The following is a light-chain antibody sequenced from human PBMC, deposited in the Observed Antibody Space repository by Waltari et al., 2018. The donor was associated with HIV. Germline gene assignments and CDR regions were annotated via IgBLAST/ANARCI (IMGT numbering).Light chain of an antibody. CDR2: KDT. CDR3: YCAADTTAV. J-gene: IGLJ7*01. CDR1: VLANNY. V-gene: IGLV3-27*01. Sequence: SYELTQPPSVSLSPGQTARITCSGDVLANNYARWFQQKPGQAPVLGIYKDTERPSGIPERFAGLSSGTTVTLTSSGAHLEDEADYYCYCAADTTAVFGGGTQLTVL.